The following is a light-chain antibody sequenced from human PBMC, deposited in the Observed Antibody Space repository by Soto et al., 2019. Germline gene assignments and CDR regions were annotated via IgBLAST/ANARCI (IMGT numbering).Light chain of an antibody. V-gene: IGLV4-60*03. Sequence: QPVLTQSSSASASLGSSVNLTCTLSSGHRSYIIAWHQRQPGKAPRFLMRLESSGSQNKGSGVPDRFSGSSSGAARYLTISNLQSEDEADYYCETWNSNTRVFGGGTKVTVL. CDR1: SGHRSYI. J-gene: IGLJ3*02. CDR3: ETWNSNTRV. CDR2: LESSGSQ.